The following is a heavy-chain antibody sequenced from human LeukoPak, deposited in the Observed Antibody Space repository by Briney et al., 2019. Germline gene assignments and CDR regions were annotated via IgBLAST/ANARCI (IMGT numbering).Heavy chain of an antibody. CDR1: GGSISSYY. CDR2: IYYSGST. Sequence: NSSQTLSLTCTVSGGSISSYYWSWIRQPPGKGLEWIGYIYYSGSTNYNPSLKSRVTISVDTSKNQFSLKLSSVTAADTAVYYCARLPLGISYYYYGMDVWGQGTTVTVSS. CDR3: ARLPLGISYYYYGMDV. D-gene: IGHD7-27*01. J-gene: IGHJ6*02. V-gene: IGHV4-59*08.